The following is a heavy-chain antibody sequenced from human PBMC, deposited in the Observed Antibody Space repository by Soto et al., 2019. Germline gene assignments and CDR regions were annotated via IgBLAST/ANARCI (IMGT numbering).Heavy chain of an antibody. CDR1: GFTSANYG. J-gene: IGHJ4*02. Sequence: EVQLAESGGGLVKPGRSLRLSCTASGFTSANYGLSGFRQAPGKGLEWEGFIRSKAYIGTTELAASVKGRFTISKDDSKSIAYLQMNSVKTEDTAVYYCARGGAGWETNPYYFDYWGQGTLVTVSS. CDR2: IRSKAYIGTT. CDR3: ARGGAGWETNPYYFDY. D-gene: IGHD1-26*01. V-gene: IGHV3-49*05.